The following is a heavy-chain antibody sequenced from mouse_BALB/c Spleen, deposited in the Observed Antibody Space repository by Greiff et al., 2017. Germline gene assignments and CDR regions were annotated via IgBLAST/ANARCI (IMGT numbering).Heavy chain of an antibody. CDR1: GYAFSSYW. Sequence: VKLMESGAELVRPGSSVKISCKASGYAFSSYWMNWVKQRPGQGLEWIGQIYPGDGDTNYNGKFKGKATLTADKSSSTAYMQLSSLTSEDSAVYFCARWGNAMDYWGQGTSVTVSS. CDR3: ARWGNAMDY. CDR2: IYPGDGDT. V-gene: IGHV1-80*01. J-gene: IGHJ4*01.